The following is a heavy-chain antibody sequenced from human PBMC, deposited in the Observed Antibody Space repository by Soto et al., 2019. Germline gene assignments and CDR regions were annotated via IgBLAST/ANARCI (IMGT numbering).Heavy chain of an antibody. CDR3: AKEPGGSSAYYIDY. V-gene: IGHV3-23*01. J-gene: IGHJ4*02. CDR2: ISGSGGRT. CDR1: GFTFSNYA. D-gene: IGHD3-16*01. Sequence: GGSLRLSCAASGFTFSNYAMSWVRQAPGEGLEWVSVISGSGGRTYYADSVKGRFTISRDNSQNTLYVQMSSLRVEDTAVYYCAKEPGGSSAYYIDYWGQGTLGT.